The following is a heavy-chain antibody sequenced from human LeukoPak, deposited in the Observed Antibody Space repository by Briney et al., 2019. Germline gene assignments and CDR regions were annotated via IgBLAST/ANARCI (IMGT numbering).Heavy chain of an antibody. V-gene: IGHV4-39*01. Sequence: PSETLSLTCTVSGRSISSSSYYWGWIRQPPGKGLEWIGSIYYSGSTYYNPSLKSRVTISVDTSKNQFSLKLSSVTAADTAVYYCARGRGGYNSLFDYWGQGTLVTVSS. CDR3: ARGRGGYNSLFDY. CDR2: IYYSGST. CDR1: GRSISSSSYY. D-gene: IGHD5-24*01. J-gene: IGHJ4*02.